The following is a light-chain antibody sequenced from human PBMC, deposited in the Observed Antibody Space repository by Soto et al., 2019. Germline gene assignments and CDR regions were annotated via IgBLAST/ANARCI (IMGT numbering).Light chain of an antibody. J-gene: IGKJ5*01. CDR2: AAS. CDR3: QHYNGYPQT. CDR1: QGIDTY. Sequence: DIQMTQSPSSLSASVGDRVTITCRASQGIDTYLAWFQQKPGKAPKTLIYAASSLHSGVPSRFSGSGFGTDFTLTFNSLQPEDFSTYYCQHYNGYPQTFGQGTRLDIK. V-gene: IGKV1-16*01.